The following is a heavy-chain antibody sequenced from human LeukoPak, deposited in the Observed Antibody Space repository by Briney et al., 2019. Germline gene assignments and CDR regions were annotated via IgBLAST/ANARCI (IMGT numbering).Heavy chain of an antibody. CDR1: GFTFSDYY. CDR3: ATRWRSGSYFDY. Sequence: PGGSLRLSCAASGFTFSDYYMSWIRQAPGKGLEWVSYISSSGSTIYYADSVKGRFTISRDNAKNSLYLQMNSLRAEDTAVYYCATRWRSGSYFDYWGQGTLVTVSS. J-gene: IGHJ4*02. CDR2: ISSSGSTI. D-gene: IGHD3-10*01. V-gene: IGHV3-11*01.